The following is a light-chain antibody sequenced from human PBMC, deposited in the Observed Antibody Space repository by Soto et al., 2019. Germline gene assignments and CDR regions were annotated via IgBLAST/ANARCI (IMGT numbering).Light chain of an antibody. V-gene: IGLV2-11*01. J-gene: IGLJ2*01. CDR2: DVT. Sequence: QSALTQPRSVSGSPGQSVTIACTGTSSDVGRYDYVSWYQQHPGEAPKLVVYDVTKRPSGVPDRFSGSKSGNTASLTISGLHVDDEADYFCSSYAVNKKLLFGGGTKLTVL. CDR1: SSDVGRYDY. CDR3: SSYAVNKKLL.